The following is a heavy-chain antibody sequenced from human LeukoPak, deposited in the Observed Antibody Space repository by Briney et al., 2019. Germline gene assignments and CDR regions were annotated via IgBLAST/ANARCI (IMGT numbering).Heavy chain of an antibody. Sequence: PSETLSLTCAVYGGSFSGYYRSWIRQPPGKGLEWIGEINHSGSTNYNPSLKSRVTISVDTSKNQFSLKLSSVTAADTAVYYCARGRKYSSGWPSSYYYYYYMDVWGKGTTVTVSS. V-gene: IGHV4-34*01. CDR2: INHSGST. D-gene: IGHD6-19*01. J-gene: IGHJ6*03. CDR3: ARGRKYSSGWPSSYYYYYYMDV. CDR1: GGSFSGYY.